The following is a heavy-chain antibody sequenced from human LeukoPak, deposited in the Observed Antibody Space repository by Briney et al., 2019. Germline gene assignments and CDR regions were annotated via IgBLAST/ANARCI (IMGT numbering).Heavy chain of an antibody. Sequence: GSLRLSCAASGFTFSSYSMNWVRQAPGKGLEWIGEINHSGSTNYNPSLKSRVTISVDTSKNQFSLKLSSVTAADTAVYYCARAPYDFWSGYYGYWGQGTLVTVSS. J-gene: IGHJ4*02. V-gene: IGHV4-34*01. CDR2: INHSGST. CDR3: ARAPYDFWSGYYGY. CDR1: GFTFSSYS. D-gene: IGHD3-3*01.